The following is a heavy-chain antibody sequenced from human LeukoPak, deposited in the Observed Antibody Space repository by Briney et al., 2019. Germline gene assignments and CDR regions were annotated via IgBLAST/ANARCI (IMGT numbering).Heavy chain of an antibody. CDR1: GFTFSSYN. Sequence: GGSLRLSCAASGFTFSSYNINWVRQAPGKGLEWVSSISSSSRYIYYADSVKGRFTISRDNAKNSLYLQMNSLRAEDTAVYYCARDLSGSPNRHFDYWGQGTLVTVSS. CDR2: ISSSSRYI. D-gene: IGHD1-26*01. V-gene: IGHV3-21*01. J-gene: IGHJ4*02. CDR3: ARDLSGSPNRHFDY.